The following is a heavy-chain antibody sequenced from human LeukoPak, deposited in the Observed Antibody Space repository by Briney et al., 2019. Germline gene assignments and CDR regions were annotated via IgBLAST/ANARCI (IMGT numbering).Heavy chain of an antibody. CDR2: ISSSGYTI. CDR3: ARDFDFWSGGGGLDV. V-gene: IGHV3-48*03. Sequence: GGSLRLSCGASGFTFSNYDVNWVRQAPGKGLEGVSYISSSGYTIYYADSVKGRFTISRDNARNSLFLQMNTLRAEDTAVYLCARDFDFWSGGGGLDVWGQGTTVIVSS. CDR1: GFTFSNYD. D-gene: IGHD3-3*01. J-gene: IGHJ6*02.